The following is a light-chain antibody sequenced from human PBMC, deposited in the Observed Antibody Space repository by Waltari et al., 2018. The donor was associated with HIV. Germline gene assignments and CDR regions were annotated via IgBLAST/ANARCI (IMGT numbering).Light chain of an antibody. V-gene: IGKV4-1*01. J-gene: IGKJ4*01. Sequence: IVMTQSPDSLDVSLGETVSINCKSSPTVLYHSDNKNYLAWYQHKPGQAPRVLISWASTRAVMVPSSIPALGVPERFSGSGSGTNFSLTISGLQEDDVAIYYCQQYFSLPPTFGGGTRVERK. CDR2: WAS. CDR3: QQYFSLPPT. CDR1: PTVLYHSDNKNY.